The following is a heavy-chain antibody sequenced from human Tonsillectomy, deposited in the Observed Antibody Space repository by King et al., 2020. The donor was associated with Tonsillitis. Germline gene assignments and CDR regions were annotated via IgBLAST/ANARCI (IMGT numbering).Heavy chain of an antibody. Sequence: VQLVESGGGVVQPGRSLRLSCAASGFTLSSYAVHWVRQTPGKGLEWMSVISYDGSNKHYADSVKGRFIISRDNSKDTVYLQMNSLRAEYTALYYCARGIAVADPLASWGQGTLVTVSS. CDR2: ISYDGSNK. V-gene: IGHV3-30-3*01. J-gene: IGHJ5*02. CDR1: GFTLSSYA. CDR3: ARGIAVADPLAS. D-gene: IGHD6-19*01.